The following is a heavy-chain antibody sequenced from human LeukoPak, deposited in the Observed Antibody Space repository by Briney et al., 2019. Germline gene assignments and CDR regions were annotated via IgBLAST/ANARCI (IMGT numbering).Heavy chain of an antibody. J-gene: IGHJ4*02. V-gene: IGHV4-59*12. Sequence: SETLSLTCTVSGGSISTYYWSWIRQPPGKGLEWIGYIYHSGSTNYNPSLKSRVTISVDTSQNQFYLKLSSVTAADTAVYYCARGANDYGDYGVDYWGQGTLVTVSS. D-gene: IGHD4-17*01. CDR3: ARGANDYGDYGVDY. CDR2: IYHSGST. CDR1: GGSISTYY.